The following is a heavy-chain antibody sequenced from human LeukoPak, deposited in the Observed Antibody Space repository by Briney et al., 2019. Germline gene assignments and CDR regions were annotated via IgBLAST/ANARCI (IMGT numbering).Heavy chain of an antibody. Sequence: PSETLSLTCTVSGYSISSGYYWGWIRQPPGKGLEWIGSIYHSGSTYYNPSLKSRVTISVDTSKNQFSLKLSSVTAADTAVYYCARVGDQLGLRFLEWLSPTFYMDVWGKGTTVTVSS. CDR1: GYSISSGYY. CDR3: ARVGDQLGLRFLEWLSPTFYMDV. J-gene: IGHJ6*03. D-gene: IGHD3-3*01. CDR2: IYHSGST. V-gene: IGHV4-38-2*02.